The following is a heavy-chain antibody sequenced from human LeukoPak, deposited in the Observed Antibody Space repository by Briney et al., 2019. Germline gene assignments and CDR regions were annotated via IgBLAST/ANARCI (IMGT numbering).Heavy chain of an antibody. V-gene: IGHV3-23*01. D-gene: IGHD1-26*01. CDR1: GFTFSSFD. J-gene: IGHJ6*03. CDR3: AKVPLGSGSYYPYYYYMDV. CDR2: ISGSGDST. Sequence: PGGSLRLSCAASGFTFSSFDMSWVRQAPGKGLEWVSSISGSGDSTYYADSVKGRFTISRDNSKNTLYLQMNSLRAEDTAIYYCAKVPLGSGSYYPYYYYMDVWGKGTTVTVSS.